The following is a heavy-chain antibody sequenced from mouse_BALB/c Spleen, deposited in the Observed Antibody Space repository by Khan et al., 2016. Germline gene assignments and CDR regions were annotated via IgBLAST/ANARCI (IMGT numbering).Heavy chain of an antibody. J-gene: IGHJ2*01. CDR3: ARFDYDRGYFDY. V-gene: IGHV3-2*02. D-gene: IGHD2-4*01. CDR1: GYSITSDYA. CDR2: ITYSGST. Sequence: VQLKQSGPGLVKPSQSLSLTCTVTGYSITSDYAWNWIRQFPGNKLEWMGYITYSGSTSYNPSLKSRISITRDTSKKQFFLQLNSVTTEDTATYYCARFDYDRGYFDYWGQGATLTVSS.